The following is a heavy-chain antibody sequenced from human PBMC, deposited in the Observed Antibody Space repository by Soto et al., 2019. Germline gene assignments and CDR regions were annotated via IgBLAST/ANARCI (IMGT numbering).Heavy chain of an antibody. V-gene: IGHV4-61*08. CDR2: VYFSGST. CDR1: GGSVNSVDYY. D-gene: IGHD6-25*01. J-gene: IGHJ4*02. Sequence: SETLSLTCTVSGGSVNSVDYYWSWIRQPPGKGLEWIGYVYFSGSTKYNPSLESRVTISVETSKNQFSLSLSSVTAADTAVYHCARTSRDGYNGRGYYFDYWGRGTLVTVSS. CDR3: ARTSRDGYNGRGYYFDY.